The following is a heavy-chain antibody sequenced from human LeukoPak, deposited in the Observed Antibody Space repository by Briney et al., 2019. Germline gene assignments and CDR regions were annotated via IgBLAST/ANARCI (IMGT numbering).Heavy chain of an antibody. J-gene: IGHJ3*02. D-gene: IGHD6-13*01. CDR2: IKNKTDGGTT. Sequence: GGSLRLSCAASGFTFSNAWMSWVRQAPGKGLEWVGRIKNKTDGGTTNYAAPVKGRFTISRDDSKNTLYLQMNSLKTEDTAVYYCTTDTEYSSSYDAFDIWGQGTMVTVSS. CDR1: GFTFSNAW. V-gene: IGHV3-15*01. CDR3: TTDTEYSSSYDAFDI.